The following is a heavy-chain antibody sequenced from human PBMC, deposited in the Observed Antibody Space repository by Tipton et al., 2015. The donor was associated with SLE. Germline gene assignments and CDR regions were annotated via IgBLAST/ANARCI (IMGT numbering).Heavy chain of an antibody. Sequence: TLSLTCTASGGSITRSGYYWTWIRQPPGRGLEWIGEINHSGSTNYNPSLKSRVTISVDTSKNQFSLKLRSVTAADAAVYYCARRCAKGLGYWGQGTLVTVSS. CDR2: INHSGST. J-gene: IGHJ4*02. CDR3: ARRCAKGLGY. CDR1: GGSITRSGYY. V-gene: IGHV4-34*01. D-gene: IGHD4/OR15-4a*01.